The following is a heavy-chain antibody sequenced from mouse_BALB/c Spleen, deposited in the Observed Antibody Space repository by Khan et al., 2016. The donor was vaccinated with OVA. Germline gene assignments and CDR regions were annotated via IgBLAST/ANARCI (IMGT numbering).Heavy chain of an antibody. J-gene: IGHJ2*01. CDR1: GYSITSGYG. Sequence: EVQLKESGPGLVKPSQSLSLTCTVTGYSITSGYGWNWIRQFPGNKLEWMGYISYSGSTNYNPSLKSRICITRDTSKNQFFLQFNSVTTEDTATYYCARTARIKYWGQGTTLTVSS. CDR2: ISYSGST. D-gene: IGHD1-2*01. CDR3: ARTARIKY. V-gene: IGHV3-2*02.